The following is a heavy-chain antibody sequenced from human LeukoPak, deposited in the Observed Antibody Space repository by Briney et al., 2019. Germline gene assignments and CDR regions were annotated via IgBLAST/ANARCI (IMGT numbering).Heavy chain of an antibody. CDR1: GYTFTSYD. Sequence: GASVKVFCKASGYTFTSYDINWVRQATGQGLEWMGWMNPNSGNTDYAQKFQGRVTITRNTSISTVYMELSSLRSEDTAVYYCARRRFWSGYVFDPWGQGTLVTVSS. V-gene: IGHV1-8*03. CDR2: MNPNSGNT. D-gene: IGHD3-3*01. CDR3: ARRRFWSGYVFDP. J-gene: IGHJ5*02.